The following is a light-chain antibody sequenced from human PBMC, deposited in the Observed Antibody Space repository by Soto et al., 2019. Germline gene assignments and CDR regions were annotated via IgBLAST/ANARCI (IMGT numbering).Light chain of an antibody. CDR2: GAS. V-gene: IGKV3-15*01. CDR1: QSVSTR. CDR3: QQYYSYPLT. Sequence: EIVMTQSPATLSVSPGERVTFSCRASQSVSTRLAWYQHKPGQAPRLLISGASTGATGIPPRFSGSGSGTDFTLTISCLQSEDFATYYCQQYYSYPLTFGGGTKVDIK. J-gene: IGKJ4*01.